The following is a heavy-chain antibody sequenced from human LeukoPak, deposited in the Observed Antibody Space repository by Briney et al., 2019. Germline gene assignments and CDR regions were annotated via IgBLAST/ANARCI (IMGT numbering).Heavy chain of an antibody. CDR3: ARDVEAIAAAGTTRRYYYYYMDV. J-gene: IGHJ6*03. D-gene: IGHD6-13*01. Sequence: PSETLSLTCTVSGGSISSYYWSWIRQPPGKGLEWIGYIYYSGSTNYNPSLKSRVTISVDTSKNQFSLKLSSVTAADTAVYYCARDVEAIAAAGTTRRYYYYYMDVWGKGTTVTVSS. V-gene: IGHV4-59*01. CDR2: IYYSGST. CDR1: GGSISSYY.